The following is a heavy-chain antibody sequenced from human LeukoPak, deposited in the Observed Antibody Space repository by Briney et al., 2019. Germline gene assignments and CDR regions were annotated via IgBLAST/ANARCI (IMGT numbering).Heavy chain of an antibody. V-gene: IGHV3-11*04. CDR2: ISSSGSTI. D-gene: IGHD3-3*01. CDR1: GFTFSDYY. Sequence: PGGSLRLSCAASGFTFSDYYMSWIRQAPGKGLEWVSYISSSGSTIYYADSVKGRFTISRDNAKNSLYLQMNSLRAEDTAVYYCARETIFGVVRRGGWFDPWGQGTLVTVSS. CDR3: ARETIFGVVRRGGWFDP. J-gene: IGHJ5*02.